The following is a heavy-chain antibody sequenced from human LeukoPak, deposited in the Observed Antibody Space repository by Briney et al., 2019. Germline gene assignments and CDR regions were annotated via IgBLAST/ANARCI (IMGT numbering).Heavy chain of an antibody. J-gene: IGHJ5*02. CDR3: ARVIAAAGTEWFDP. CDR2: IYYSGST. CDR1: GGSISGYY. Sequence: PSETLSLTCTVSGGSISGYYWSWIRQPPGKGLEWIGYIYYSGSTNYNPSLKSRVTIPVDTSKNQFSLKLSSVTAADTAVYYCARVIAAAGTEWFDPWGQGTLVTVSS. V-gene: IGHV4-59*01. D-gene: IGHD6-13*01.